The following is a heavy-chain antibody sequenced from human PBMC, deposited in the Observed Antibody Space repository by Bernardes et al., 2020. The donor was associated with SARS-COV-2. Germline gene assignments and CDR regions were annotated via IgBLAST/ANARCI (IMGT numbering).Heavy chain of an antibody. CDR3: ARGFDY. V-gene: IGHV4-59*01. CDR1: GGSICAYN. CDR2: LYYTGST. J-gene: IGHJ4*02. Sequence: TGTCSGGSICAYNWSCFRQPPGTGLEWIGYLYYTGSTNYNPSPQSRVTISVDTSKNQFSLKLSSVTAADTAVYYCARGFDYWGLGILVTVSS.